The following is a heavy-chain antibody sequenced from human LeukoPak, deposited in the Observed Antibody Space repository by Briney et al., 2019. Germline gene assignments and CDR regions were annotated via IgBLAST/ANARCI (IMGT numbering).Heavy chain of an antibody. CDR1: GFTFSSYE. CDR2: ISNSGSTK. D-gene: IGHD1-26*01. Sequence: PGGSLRLSCAASGFTFSSYEMNWIRQAPGKGLEWISYISNSGSTKYYADSVKGRFTISRDNAKNSLYLQMNSLRAEDTAVYYCAKDSGSHRDAFDIWGQGTMVTVSS. V-gene: IGHV3-48*03. CDR3: AKDSGSHRDAFDI. J-gene: IGHJ3*02.